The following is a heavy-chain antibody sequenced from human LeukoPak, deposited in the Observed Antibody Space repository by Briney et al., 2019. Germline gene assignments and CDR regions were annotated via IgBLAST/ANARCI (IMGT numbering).Heavy chain of an antibody. D-gene: IGHD3-3*01. CDR3: ARGPGIVVLRFLEWLLQD. J-gene: IGHJ1*01. Sequence: ASVKVSCKASGYTFTSYDINWVRQATGQGLEWMGWMNPNSGNTGYAQKFQGRVTMTRNTSISTAYMELSSLRSEDTAVYYCARGPGIVVLRFLEWLLQDWGQGTLVTVSS. V-gene: IGHV1-8*01. CDR2: MNPNSGNT. CDR1: GYTFTSYD.